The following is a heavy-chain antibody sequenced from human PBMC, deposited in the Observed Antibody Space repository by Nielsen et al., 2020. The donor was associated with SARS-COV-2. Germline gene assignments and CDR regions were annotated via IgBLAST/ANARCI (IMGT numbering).Heavy chain of an antibody. V-gene: IGHV3-23*01. Sequence: WIRQPPGKGLEWVSAISGSGGSTYYADSVKGRFTISRDNSKNTLYLQMNSLRAEDTAVYYCVKAGVVVITGDYWGQGTLVTVSS. J-gene: IGHJ4*02. CDR3: VKAGVVVITGDY. D-gene: IGHD3-22*01. CDR2: ISGSGGST.